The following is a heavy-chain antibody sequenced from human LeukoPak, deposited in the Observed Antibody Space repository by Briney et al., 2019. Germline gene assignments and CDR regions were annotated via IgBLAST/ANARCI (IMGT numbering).Heavy chain of an antibody. CDR1: GGSISSYY. V-gene: IGHV4-4*07. D-gene: IGHD2-2*01. CDR2: IYTSGST. Sequence: PSETLSLTCTVSGGSISSYYWSWIRQPAGKGLEWIGRIYTSGSTNYNPSLKSRVTISVDKSKNQFSLKLSPVTAADTAVYYCARVGCSSTSCYVGYWGQGTLVTVSS. J-gene: IGHJ4*02. CDR3: ARVGCSSTSCYVGY.